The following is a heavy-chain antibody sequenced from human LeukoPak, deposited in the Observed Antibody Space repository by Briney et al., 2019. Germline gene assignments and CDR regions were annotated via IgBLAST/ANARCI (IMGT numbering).Heavy chain of an antibody. CDR1: GYTFTSYG. D-gene: IGHD3-22*01. V-gene: IGHV1-18*01. CDR2: ISAYNGNT. J-gene: IGHJ4*02. Sequence: ASVTVSCKASGYTFTSYGISWVRQAPGQGLEWMGWISAYNGNTNYAQKLQGRVTMTTDTSTSTAYMELRSLRSDDTAVYYCARIAHYDSSGMPDYWGQGTLVTVSS. CDR3: ARIAHYDSSGMPDY.